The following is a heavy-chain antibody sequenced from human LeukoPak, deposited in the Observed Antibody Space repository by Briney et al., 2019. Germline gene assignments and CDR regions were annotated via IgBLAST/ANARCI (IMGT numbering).Heavy chain of an antibody. J-gene: IGHJ6*03. Sequence: GGSLRLSCAASGFTVSSKYMSWVRQAPGKGLEWVSVIYRGGSTYYADSVKGRFTISRDNSKNTLYLQMNSLRAEDTAVYYCARVKITWDYGDYYYNYYMDVWGKGSPVTVSS. CDR1: GFTVSSKY. CDR3: ARVKITWDYGDYYYNYYMDV. CDR2: IYRGGST. V-gene: IGHV3-53*01. D-gene: IGHD4-17*01.